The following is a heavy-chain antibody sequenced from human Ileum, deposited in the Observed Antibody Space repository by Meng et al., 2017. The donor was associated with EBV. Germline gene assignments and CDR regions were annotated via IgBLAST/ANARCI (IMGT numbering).Heavy chain of an antibody. CDR2: VYHDGAT. CDR3: ARSSPIVRGLDY. Sequence: QVELQESAPGLVTPSGTLSLTCAVSGDAVSGSDWWSWVRQPPGKGLEWIGEVYHDGATNYHPSLKSRVTISLDKSKNEVNLHLNSLTAADTAVYFCARSSPIVRGLDYWGQGTPVTVS. D-gene: IGHD3-10*01. V-gene: IGHV4-4*02. CDR1: GDAVSGSDW. J-gene: IGHJ4*02.